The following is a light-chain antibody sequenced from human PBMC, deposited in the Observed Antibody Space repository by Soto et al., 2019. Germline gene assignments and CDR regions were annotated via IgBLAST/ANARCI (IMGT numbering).Light chain of an antibody. Sequence: EIVMTQSPDTLSVSPGERATLSCRASQSVASNLAWYQHQPGQAPSLLIYGASTRATGIPDRFSGSGSGTEFTLTISSLQSADFAVYYCQQYNTWPTFGQGTKVEIK. CDR2: GAS. J-gene: IGKJ1*01. V-gene: IGKV3-15*01. CDR3: QQYNTWPT. CDR1: QSVASN.